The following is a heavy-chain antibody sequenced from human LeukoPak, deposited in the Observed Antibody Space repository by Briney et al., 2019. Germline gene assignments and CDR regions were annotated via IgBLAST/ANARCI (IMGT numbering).Heavy chain of an antibody. D-gene: IGHD3-16*01. V-gene: IGHV4-39*07. CDR1: GGSISSSSYY. CDR3: ARGGGRVISYRFDY. Sequence: SETLSLTCTVSGGSISSSSYYWGWIRQPPGKGLEWIGSIYYSGSTYYNPSLKSRVTISVDTSKNQFSLELSSVTAADTAIYFCARGGGRVISYRFDYWGQGVLVTVSS. CDR2: IYYSGST. J-gene: IGHJ4*02.